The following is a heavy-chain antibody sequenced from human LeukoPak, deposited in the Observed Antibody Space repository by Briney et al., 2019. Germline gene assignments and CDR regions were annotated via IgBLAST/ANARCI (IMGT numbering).Heavy chain of an antibody. Sequence: SETLSLTCAVYGGSFSGYYWSWIRQPPGKGLEWIGEVNHSGSTNYNPSLKSRVTISVDTSKNQFSLKLSSVTAADTAVYYCARRAGYCSSTRCYGPGAGLGYWGQGTLVTVSS. CDR1: GGSFSGYY. J-gene: IGHJ4*02. CDR2: VNHSGST. D-gene: IGHD2-2*01. V-gene: IGHV4-34*01. CDR3: ARRAGYCSSTRCYGPGAGLGY.